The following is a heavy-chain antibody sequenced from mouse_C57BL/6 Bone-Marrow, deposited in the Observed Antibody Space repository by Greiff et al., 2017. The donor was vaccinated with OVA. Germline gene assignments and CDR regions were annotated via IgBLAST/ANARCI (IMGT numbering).Heavy chain of an antibody. CDR3: ARSHYYDAMDY. V-gene: IGHV1-82*01. CDR1: GYAFSSSW. J-gene: IGHJ4*01. CDR2: IYPGDGDT. Sequence: QVQLQQSGPELVKPGASVKISCKASGYAFSSSWMNWVKQRPGTGLEWIGRIYPGDGDTNYNGKFKGKATLTADKSSSTAYMQLSSLTSEDSAVYFCARSHYYDAMDYWGQGTSVTVSS. D-gene: IGHD1-2*01.